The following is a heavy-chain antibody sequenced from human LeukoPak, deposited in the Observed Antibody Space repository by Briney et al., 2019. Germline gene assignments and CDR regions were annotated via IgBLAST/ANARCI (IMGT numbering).Heavy chain of an antibody. V-gene: IGHV4-59*01. CDR2: IYHSGST. CDR3: AGKVYYYYYMDV. CDR1: GDSISSYY. J-gene: IGHJ6*03. Sequence: SETLSLTCTVSGDSISSYYWSWIRQPPGKGLEWIGYIYHSGSTNYNPSLKSRVTISVDTSKNQFSLKLSSVTAADTAVYYCAGKVYYYYYMDVWGKGTTVTISS.